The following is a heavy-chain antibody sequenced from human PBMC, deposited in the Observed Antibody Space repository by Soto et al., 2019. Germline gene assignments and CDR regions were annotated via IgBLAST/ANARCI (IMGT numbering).Heavy chain of an antibody. Sequence: SETLSLTCTVSGGSISSGGYYWSWIRQHPGKGLEWIGYIYYSGSTYYNPSLKSRVTISVDRSKNQFSLKLSSVTAADTAVYYCARLPAREYSYGQQLAYVDYGGQGTLVTVSS. CDR2: IYYSGST. CDR1: GGSISSGGYY. V-gene: IGHV4-31*03. CDR3: ARLPAREYSYGQQLAYVDY. D-gene: IGHD5-18*01. J-gene: IGHJ4*02.